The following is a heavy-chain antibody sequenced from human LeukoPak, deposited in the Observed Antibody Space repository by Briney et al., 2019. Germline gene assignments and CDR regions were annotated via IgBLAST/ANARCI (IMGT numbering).Heavy chain of an antibody. D-gene: IGHD3-3*01. CDR1: GFTFSSYG. CDR2: IWYDGSNK. CDR3: ARDTEAYDSPHTLDY. Sequence: GGSLRLSCAASGFTFSSYGMHWVRQAPGKGLEWVAVIWYDGSNKYYADSVKGLFTISRDNSKNTLYLQMNSLRAEDTAVYYCARDTEAYDSPHTLDYWGQGTLVTVSS. V-gene: IGHV3-33*01. J-gene: IGHJ4*02.